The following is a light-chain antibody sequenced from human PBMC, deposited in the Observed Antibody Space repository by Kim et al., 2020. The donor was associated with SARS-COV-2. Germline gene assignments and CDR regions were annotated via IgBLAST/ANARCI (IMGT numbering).Light chain of an antibody. CDR1: QSVSSN. CDR3: QQDNNWPPLT. Sequence: EIVMMQSPATLSVSPGERATVSCRASQSVSSNVAWYQQRPGQAPRLLIYGASTRATGIPVRFSGSGSGTEFTLTISSLQSEDFAVYYCQQDNNWPPLTFGGGSKGDIK. V-gene: IGKV3-15*01. CDR2: GAS. J-gene: IGKJ4*01.